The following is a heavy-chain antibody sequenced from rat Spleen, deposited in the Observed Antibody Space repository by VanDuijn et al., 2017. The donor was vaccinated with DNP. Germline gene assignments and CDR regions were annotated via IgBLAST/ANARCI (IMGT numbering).Heavy chain of an antibody. Sequence: EVQLVESGGGLIQPGNSLKLSCVASGFTFNNYWMTWIRQVPGKGLEWFASITSSGSDTYYPDSVKGRFTISRDNARNTLYLQMDSLRSEDTATYYCARDQRLQWDYFDYWGQGVMVTVSS. V-gene: IGHV5-31*01. CDR3: ARDQRLQWDYFDY. J-gene: IGHJ2*01. CDR2: ITSSGSDT. D-gene: IGHD1-1*01. CDR1: GFTFNNYW.